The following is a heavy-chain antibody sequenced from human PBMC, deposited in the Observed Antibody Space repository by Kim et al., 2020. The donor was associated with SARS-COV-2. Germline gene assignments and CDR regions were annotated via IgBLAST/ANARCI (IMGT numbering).Heavy chain of an antibody. J-gene: IGHJ5*02. Sequence: YAQQVQGRVTMTRDTSTSTGYMELSSLRSGDTAVYYCARDSSGAVGGADPWGQGTLSTVSS. D-gene: IGHD3-22*01. CDR3: ARDSSGAVGGADP. V-gene: IGHV1-46*01.